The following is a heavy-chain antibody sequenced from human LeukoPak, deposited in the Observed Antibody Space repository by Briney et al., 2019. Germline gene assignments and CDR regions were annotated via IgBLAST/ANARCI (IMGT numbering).Heavy chain of an antibody. D-gene: IGHD6-19*01. CDR2: IYYSGST. J-gene: IGHJ4*02. CDR1: GGSISSGGYY. CDR3: ARSGNSSLQKYYFDY. V-gene: IGHV4-31*03. Sequence: SETLSLTCTVSGGSISSGGYYWSWIRQHPGKGLEWIGYIYYSGSTYYNPSLKSRVTISVDTSKNQFSLKLSSVTAADTAVCYCARSGNSSLQKYYFDYGGQGTLVTVSS.